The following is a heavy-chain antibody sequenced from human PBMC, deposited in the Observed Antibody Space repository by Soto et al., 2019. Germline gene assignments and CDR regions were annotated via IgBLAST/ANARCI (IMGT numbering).Heavy chain of an antibody. Sequence: VASVKVSCKASGYTFTSYYMHWVRQAPGQGLEWMGIINPSGGSTSYAQKFQGRVTMNRDTSTSTVYMELSSLRSEDTAVYYCARDLFWSGSPGGFDYWGQGTLVTVSS. CDR3: ARDLFWSGSPGGFDY. CDR1: GYTFTSYY. V-gene: IGHV1-46*01. CDR2: INPSGGST. D-gene: IGHD3-3*01. J-gene: IGHJ4*02.